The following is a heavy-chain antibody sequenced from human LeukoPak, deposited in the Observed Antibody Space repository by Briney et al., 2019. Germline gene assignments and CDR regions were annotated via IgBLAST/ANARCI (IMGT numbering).Heavy chain of an antibody. CDR3: ARERGLGGNSESVFDY. J-gene: IGHJ4*02. Sequence: PGGSLRLSCAASGFTFFSYWMRWVRQAPGKGLEWVANIKQDGSEKYYVDSVKGRFTISRDNAKNSLYLQMNSLRAEDTAVYYCARERGLGGNSESVFDYWGQGTLVTVSS. CDR2: IKQDGSEK. CDR1: GFTFFSYW. V-gene: IGHV3-7*01. D-gene: IGHD4-23*01.